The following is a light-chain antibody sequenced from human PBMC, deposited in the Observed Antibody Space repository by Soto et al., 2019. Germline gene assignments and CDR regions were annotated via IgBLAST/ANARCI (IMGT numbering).Light chain of an antibody. J-gene: IGKJ5*01. CDR2: KVS. CDR3: MQGTHWPIT. CDR1: QIVVHSDGIDY. Sequence: DLVMTQSPLSLRVARLDPSAISLVANQIVVHSDGIDYFSWFQQRPGRSPRRLIYKVSNRDSGVPARFSGSGSGTDFALKISRVEAEDVGVYYCMQGTHWPITFGQGTRLEI. V-gene: IGKV2-30*02.